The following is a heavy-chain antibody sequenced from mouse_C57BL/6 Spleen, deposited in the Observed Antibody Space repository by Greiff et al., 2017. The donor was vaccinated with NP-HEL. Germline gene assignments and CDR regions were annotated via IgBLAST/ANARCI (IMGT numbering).Heavy chain of an antibody. Sequence: VQLKQSGPELVKPGASVKISCKASGYTFTDYYMNWVKQSHGKSLEWIGDINPNNGGTSYNQKFKGKATLTVDKSSSTAYMELRSLTSEDSAVYYCARRIYDGYYYYAMDYWGQGTSVTVSS. J-gene: IGHJ4*01. D-gene: IGHD2-3*01. CDR2: INPNNGGT. CDR3: ARRIYDGYYYYAMDY. V-gene: IGHV1-26*01. CDR1: GYTFTDYY.